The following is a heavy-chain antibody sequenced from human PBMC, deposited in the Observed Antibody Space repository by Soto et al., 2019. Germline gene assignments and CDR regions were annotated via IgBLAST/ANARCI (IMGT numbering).Heavy chain of an antibody. CDR2: INHSGST. D-gene: IGHD2-21*02. CDR3: ARGRPYCGGDCYFQVPHWFDP. CDR1: GCSCSGYY. V-gene: IGHV4-34*01. Sequence: QVQLQQWGAGLLKPSETLSLTCAVYGCSCSGYYWSWIRQPPGKGLEWVGEINHSGSTNYNPSLKSLVFLSLVTSKNEFYLTLSSVTAAETAVYYCARGRPYCGGDCYFQVPHWFDPLGQGTLVTVSS. J-gene: IGHJ5*02.